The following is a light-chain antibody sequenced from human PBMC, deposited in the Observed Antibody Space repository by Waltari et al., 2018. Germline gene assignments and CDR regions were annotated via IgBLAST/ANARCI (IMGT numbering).Light chain of an antibody. CDR2: GVS. CDR3: QQSYSTLIT. CDR1: QTISNH. Sequence: DIQMTQSPSSLSASVGDRVTITCRASQTISNHLNWYQHKPGQAPRLLIFGVSRLRGGVPSRFRGSGSETDFTLTISGLQPEDFATYYCQQSYSTLITFGQGTRLEIK. V-gene: IGKV1-39*01. J-gene: IGKJ5*01.